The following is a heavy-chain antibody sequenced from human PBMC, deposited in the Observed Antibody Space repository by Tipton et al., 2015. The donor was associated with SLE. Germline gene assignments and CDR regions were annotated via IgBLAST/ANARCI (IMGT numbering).Heavy chain of an antibody. Sequence: TLSLTCTVSGGSISSGGYYWTWIRQPPGKGLEWIGSVYSSGMTHRKPSLKSRVSISLDRSKNQFSLNLGSVTAADTAVYYCARDPPPNWDWVFDYWGPGILVTVSS. J-gene: IGHJ4*02. CDR2: VYSSGMT. V-gene: IGHV4-39*07. CDR1: GGSISSGGYY. CDR3: ARDPPPNWDWVFDY. D-gene: IGHD3/OR15-3a*01.